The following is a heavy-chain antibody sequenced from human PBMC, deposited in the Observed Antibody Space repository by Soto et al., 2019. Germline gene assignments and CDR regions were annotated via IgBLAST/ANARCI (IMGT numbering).Heavy chain of an antibody. CDR1: GGSISSYY. CDR3: AREMGYDFWSSIADWFAP. V-gene: IGHV4-59*01. J-gene: IGHJ5*02. Sequence: PSETLAIACTVSGGSISSYYWSWIRQPPGEVLELIGYIYYSGITNYNPSLKSRVTVSVDTSKNKFSLKLSSVTAADTAVYYCAREMGYDFWSSIADWFAPWGQGTLVNDSS. CDR2: IYYSGIT. D-gene: IGHD3-3*01.